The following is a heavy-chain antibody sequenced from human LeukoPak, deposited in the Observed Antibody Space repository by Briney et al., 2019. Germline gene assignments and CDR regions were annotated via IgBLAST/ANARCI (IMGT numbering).Heavy chain of an antibody. CDR3: ARDSSSWYGVFDY. J-gene: IGHJ4*02. V-gene: IGHV3-30-3*01. Sequence: QPGGSLGLSCAASGFTFSSYAMHWVRQAPGKGLEWVAVISYDGSNKYYADSVKGRFTISRDNSKNTLYLQMNSLRAEDTAVYYCARDSSSWYGVFDYWGQGTLVTVSS. CDR1: GFTFSSYA. D-gene: IGHD6-13*01. CDR2: ISYDGSNK.